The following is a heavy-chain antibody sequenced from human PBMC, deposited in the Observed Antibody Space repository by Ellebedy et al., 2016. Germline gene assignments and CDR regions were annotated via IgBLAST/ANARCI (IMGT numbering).Heavy chain of an antibody. D-gene: IGHD3-3*01. V-gene: IGHV3-7*03. CDR2: IKQDGSEK. Sequence: GESLKISXAASGFTFNTYWMSWVRQAPGKGLEWVANIKQDGSEKYYVDSVKGRFTISRDNAKNSLYLQMNSLRPEDTAFYYCAKVDDRWGVGGNYFLPFDSWGRGTLVTVSS. CDR3: AKVDDRWGVGGNYFLPFDS. CDR1: GFTFNTYW. J-gene: IGHJ4*02.